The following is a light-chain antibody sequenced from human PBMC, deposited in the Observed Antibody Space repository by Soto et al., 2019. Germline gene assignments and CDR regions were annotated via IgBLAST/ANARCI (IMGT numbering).Light chain of an antibody. CDR1: QSVSSSY. CDR2: GAS. V-gene: IGKV3-20*01. J-gene: IGKJ1*01. Sequence: EIVLTQSPGTLSLSPGERATLSCRASQSVSSSYLAWYQQKPGQAPRLLIYGASSRATGIPDRFSGSGSGTDFTLTISRLEPEDFAVYYCQQYGSSHRTFGQGTKVE. CDR3: QQYGSSHRT.